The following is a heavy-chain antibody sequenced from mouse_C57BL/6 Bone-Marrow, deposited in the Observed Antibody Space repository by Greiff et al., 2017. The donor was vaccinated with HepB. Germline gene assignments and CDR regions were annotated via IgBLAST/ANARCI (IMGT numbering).Heavy chain of an antibody. Sequence: EVHLVESGGGLVQPGGSLKLSCAASGFTFSDYYMYWVRQTPEKRLEWVAYISNGGGSTYYPDTVKGRFTISRDNAKNTLYLQMSRLKSEDTAMYYCARPVYDGYFYWYFDVWGTGTTVTVSS. D-gene: IGHD2-3*01. CDR3: ARPVYDGYFYWYFDV. J-gene: IGHJ1*03. CDR1: GFTFSDYY. V-gene: IGHV5-12*01. CDR2: ISNGGGST.